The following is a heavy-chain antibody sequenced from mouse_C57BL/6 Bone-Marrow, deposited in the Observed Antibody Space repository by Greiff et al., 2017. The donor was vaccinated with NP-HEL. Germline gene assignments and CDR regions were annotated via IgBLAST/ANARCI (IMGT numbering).Heavy chain of an antibody. CDR1: GFTFSDYG. V-gene: IGHV5-17*01. D-gene: IGHD2-4*01. Sequence: EVMLVESGGGLVKPGGSLKLSCAASGFTFSDYGMHWVRQAPEKGLEWVAYISSGSSTIYYADTVKGGFTISRNNAKNTLFLQMTSLRSEDTAMYYGARNDYDPAWFAYWGKGTLVTVSA. J-gene: IGHJ3*01. CDR3: ARNDYDPAWFAY. CDR2: ISSGSSTI.